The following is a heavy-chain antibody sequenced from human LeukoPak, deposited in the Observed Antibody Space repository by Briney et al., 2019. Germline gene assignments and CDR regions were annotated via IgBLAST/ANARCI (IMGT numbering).Heavy chain of an antibody. CDR3: ARGYTAARGRGWFDP. CDR2: INPNSGGT. CDR1: GSTFTDYY. J-gene: IGHJ5*02. D-gene: IGHD3-16*02. V-gene: IGHV1-2*02. Sequence: ASVKVSCKASGSTFTDYYMHWVRQAPGQGLEWMGWINPNSGGTNYAQKFQGRVTMTRDTSISTAYMELSRLRSDDTAVYYCARGYTAARGRGWFDPWGQGTLVTVSS.